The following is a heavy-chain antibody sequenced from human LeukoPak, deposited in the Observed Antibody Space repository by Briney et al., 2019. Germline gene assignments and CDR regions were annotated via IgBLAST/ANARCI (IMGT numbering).Heavy chain of an antibody. CDR1: GNSISSGDNY. D-gene: IGHD3-10*01. Sequence: PSETLSLTCTVSGNSISSGDNYWSWIRQPAGKGLEWIGRIYSSGSTNYNPSLKSRVTMSVDTSKNQFSLKVSSVTAADTAVYYCARVFDSGSQAYFYYMDVWGKGTTVTISS. V-gene: IGHV4-61*10. CDR2: IYSSGST. J-gene: IGHJ6*03. CDR3: ARVFDSGSQAYFYYMDV.